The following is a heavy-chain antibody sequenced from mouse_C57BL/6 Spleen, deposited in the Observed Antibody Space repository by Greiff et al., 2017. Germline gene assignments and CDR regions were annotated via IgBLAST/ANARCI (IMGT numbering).Heavy chain of an antibody. CDR1: GFTFSSYA. Sequence: EVKRVESGGGLVKPGGSLKLSCAASGFTFSSYAMSWVRQTPEKRLEWVATISDGGSYTYYPDNVKGRFTISRDNAKNNLYLQMSHLKSEDTAMYYCARGDYDRAFDYWGQGTTLTVSS. J-gene: IGHJ2*01. D-gene: IGHD2-4*01. CDR3: ARGDYDRAFDY. CDR2: ISDGGSYT. V-gene: IGHV5-4*03.